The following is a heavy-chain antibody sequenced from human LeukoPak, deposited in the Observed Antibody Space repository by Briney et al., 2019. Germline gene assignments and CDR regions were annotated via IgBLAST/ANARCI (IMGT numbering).Heavy chain of an antibody. CDR1: GFTFRSYA. V-gene: IGHV3-23*01. D-gene: IGHD6-19*01. CDR2: VSGSGDNT. J-gene: IGHJ3*02. Sequence: GGSLRLSCAASGFTFRSYAMSWVRQAPGKGLEWVSAVSGSGDNTYYADSVKGRFIISRDNSKNTLHLQMNSLRAEDTAVYYCAAQWLVLGAFDIWGQGTMVTVSS. CDR3: AAQWLVLGAFDI.